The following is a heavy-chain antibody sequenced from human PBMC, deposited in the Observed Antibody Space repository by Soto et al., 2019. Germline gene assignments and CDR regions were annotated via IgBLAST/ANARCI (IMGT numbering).Heavy chain of an antibody. D-gene: IGHD2-2*02. CDR1: GGSFSGYY. CDR2: INHSGST. J-gene: IGHJ6*02. Sequence: SETLSLTCAVYGGSFSGYYWIWIRQPPGKGLEWIGEINHSGSTNYNPSLKSRVTISVDTSKNQFSLKLSSVTAADTAVYYCARTSAELIYQYYYYYYGMDVWGQGTTVTVSS. V-gene: IGHV4-34*01. CDR3: ARTSAELIYQYYYYYYGMDV.